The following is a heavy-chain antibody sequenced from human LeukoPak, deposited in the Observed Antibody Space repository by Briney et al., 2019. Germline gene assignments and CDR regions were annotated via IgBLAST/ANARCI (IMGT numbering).Heavy chain of an antibody. Sequence: PGGSLRFSCAASGFTFSSYAMHWVRQAPGKGLEWVAVISYDGSNKYYADSVKGRFTISRDNSKNTLYLQMNSLRAEDTAVYYCARDFMGDYWGQGTLVTVSS. CDR3: ARDFMGDY. CDR2: ISYDGSNK. V-gene: IGHV3-30-3*01. J-gene: IGHJ4*02. CDR1: GFTFSSYA.